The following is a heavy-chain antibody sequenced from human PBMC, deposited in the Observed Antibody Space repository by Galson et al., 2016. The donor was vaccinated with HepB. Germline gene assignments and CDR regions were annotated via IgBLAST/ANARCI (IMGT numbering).Heavy chain of an antibody. CDR2: INAGNGNT. D-gene: IGHD3-10*01. Sequence: SVKVFCKASGYTVTSQAMHWVRQAPGQRLEWMGWINAGNGNTKYSQKFQGRVTFTRDTSANTAYMELSSLRSEDTALYYCSRWDLVHAFDIWGQGTMVTVSS. V-gene: IGHV1-3*01. CDR1: GYTVTSQA. J-gene: IGHJ3*02. CDR3: SRWDLVHAFDI.